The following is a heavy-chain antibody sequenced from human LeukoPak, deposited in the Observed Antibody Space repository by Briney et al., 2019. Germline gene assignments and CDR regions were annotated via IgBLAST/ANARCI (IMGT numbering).Heavy chain of an antibody. CDR2: ISGDGGST. CDR3: ANLDSSGYFPFY. V-gene: IGHV3-43*02. J-gene: IGHJ4*02. Sequence: GGSLRLSCAASGFTFDDYAMHWVRQAPGKVLEWVSLISGDGGSTYYADSVKGRFTISRDNSKNSLYLQMNSLRTEDTALYYCANLDSSGYFPFYWGQGTLVTVSS. D-gene: IGHD3-22*01. CDR1: GFTFDDYA.